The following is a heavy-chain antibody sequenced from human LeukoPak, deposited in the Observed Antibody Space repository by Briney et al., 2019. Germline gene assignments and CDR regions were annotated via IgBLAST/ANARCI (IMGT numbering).Heavy chain of an antibody. CDR2: IWYDGSNK. V-gene: IGHV3-33*01. CDR3: TRASARLYYYDSSGYWGYFDY. J-gene: IGHJ4*02. D-gene: IGHD3-22*01. Sequence: GGSLRLSCAASRFTFSSYGMHWVSQAPGKGLEWVAVIWYDGSNKYYADSVKGRFTISRDNSKNTLYLQMNSLRAEDTAVYYCTRASARLYYYDSSGYWGYFDYWGQGTLVTVSS. CDR1: RFTFSSYG.